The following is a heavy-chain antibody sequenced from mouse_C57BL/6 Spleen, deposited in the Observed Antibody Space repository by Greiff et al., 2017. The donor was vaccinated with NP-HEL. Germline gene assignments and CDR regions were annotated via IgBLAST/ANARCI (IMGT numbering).Heavy chain of an antibody. CDR1: GYTFTSYW. D-gene: IGHD4-1*01. J-gene: IGHJ3*01. Sequence: QVQLKQPGAELVKPGASVKLSCKASGYTFTSYWMQWVKQRPGQGLEWIGEIDPSDSYTNYNQKFKGKATLTVDTSSSTAYMQLSSLTSEDSAVYYCARTGGGAWFAYWGQGTLVTVSA. V-gene: IGHV1-50*01. CDR2: IDPSDSYT. CDR3: ARTGGGAWFAY.